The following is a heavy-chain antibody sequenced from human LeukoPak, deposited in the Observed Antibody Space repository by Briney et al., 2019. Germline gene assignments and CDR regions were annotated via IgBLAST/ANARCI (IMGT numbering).Heavy chain of an antibody. CDR3: AGAHYDYVWGSYRLDAFDI. CDR1: GFTFSSYE. CDR2: ISSSGSTT. D-gene: IGHD3-16*02. J-gene: IGHJ3*02. V-gene: IGHV3-48*03. Sequence: GGSLRLSCAASGFTFSSYEMNWVRQAPGKGLEWVSYISSSGSTTYYADSVKGRFTISRDNSKNTLYLQMNSLRAEDTAVYYCAGAHYDYVWGSYRLDAFDIWGQGTMVTVSS.